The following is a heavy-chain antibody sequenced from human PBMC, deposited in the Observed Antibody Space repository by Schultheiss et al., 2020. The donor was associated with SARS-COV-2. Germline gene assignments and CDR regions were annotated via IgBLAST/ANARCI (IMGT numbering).Heavy chain of an antibody. CDR2: IYYSGST. J-gene: IGHJ3*02. Sequence: SQTLSLTCTVSGGSISSSSYYWGWIRQPPGKGLEWIGSIYYSGSTYYNPSLKSRVTISADTSKNQFSLKLSSVTAADTAVYYCARSRIVGATTDAFDIWGQGTMVTVSS. V-gene: IGHV4-39*01. CDR1: GGSISSSSYY. D-gene: IGHD1-26*01. CDR3: ARSRIVGATTDAFDI.